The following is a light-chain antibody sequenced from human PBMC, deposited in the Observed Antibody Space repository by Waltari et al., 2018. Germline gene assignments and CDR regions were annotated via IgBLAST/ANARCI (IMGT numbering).Light chain of an antibody. Sequence: QSVLTQPPSASGTPGQRVTISCSGSSSNIGSSFVCWYQHLPGTAPKLLIYRNDQGPSGVPDRFSCSRSGTSASLAISGLRSEDEADYYCAAWDDSLTVRFGGGTKLTVL. CDR3: AAWDDSLTVR. J-gene: IGLJ3*02. V-gene: IGLV1-47*01. CDR1: SSNIGSSF. CDR2: RND.